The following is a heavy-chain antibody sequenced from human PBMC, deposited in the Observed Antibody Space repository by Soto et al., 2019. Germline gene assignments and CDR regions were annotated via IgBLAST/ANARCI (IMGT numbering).Heavy chain of an antibody. CDR2: IKSKTDGGTT. D-gene: IGHD3-16*01. CDR3: TTDSYNIMIVVSFDY. V-gene: IGHV3-15*07. CDR1: DFAFSNAW. J-gene: IGHJ4*01. Sequence: EVQLVESGGGLVKPGGSLRLSCADSDFAFSNAWINWVRHAPGKGLEWVGRIKSKTDGGTTDFAAPVRGRFAISRDDSKNMVSMQMNSLKTEDTAVYYCTTDSYNIMIVVSFDYWGHGTLVTVSS.